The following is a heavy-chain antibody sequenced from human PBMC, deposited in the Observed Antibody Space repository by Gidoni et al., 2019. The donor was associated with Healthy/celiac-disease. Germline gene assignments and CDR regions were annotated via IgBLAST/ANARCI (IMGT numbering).Heavy chain of an antibody. CDR2: ISYDGSNK. CDR3: ARDGGSSGWYAH. J-gene: IGHJ4*02. V-gene: IGHV3-30*14. CDR1: GFTFSSYA. Sequence: QMQLVESGGGVVKPGRSLRLSCAASGFTFSSYAMHWVRQPPGKGLECVAVISYDGSNKYYAASVKGRFTISRDNSKNTLYLQMNSLSAEDTAVYYCARDGGSSGWYAHWGQGTLVTVSS. D-gene: IGHD6-19*01.